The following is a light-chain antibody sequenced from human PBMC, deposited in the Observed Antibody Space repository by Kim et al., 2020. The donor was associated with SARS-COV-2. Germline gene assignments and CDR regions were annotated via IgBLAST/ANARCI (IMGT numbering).Light chain of an antibody. CDR2: EVS. CDR3: CSYAGSSTLV. J-gene: IGLJ2*01. Sequence: GQSITISCTGTSSDVGSYNLVSLHQQHPGKAPKLMIYEVSKRPSGVSNRFSGSKSGNTASLTISGLQAEDEADYYCCSYAGSSTLVFGGGTQLTVL. CDR1: SSDVGSYNL. V-gene: IGLV2-23*02.